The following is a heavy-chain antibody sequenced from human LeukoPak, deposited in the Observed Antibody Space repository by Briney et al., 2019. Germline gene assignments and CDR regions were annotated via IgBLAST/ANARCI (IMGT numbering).Heavy chain of an antibody. CDR2: MKSKPDGETT. CDR3: VTDLTTY. V-gene: IGHV3-15*01. J-gene: IGHJ4*02. Sequence: TGGSLRLSCAAAGIKFSKAWMTWVRPTPGKGLEWLGLMKSKPDGETTIYAAPVKDRFTISRDDSTSTLYLQMNSMKTEDTGVYYCVTDLTTYWGQGTLVTVSS. D-gene: IGHD3-9*01. CDR1: GIKFSKAW.